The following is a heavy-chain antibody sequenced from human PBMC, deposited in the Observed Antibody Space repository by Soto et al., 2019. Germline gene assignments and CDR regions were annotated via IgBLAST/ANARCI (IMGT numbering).Heavy chain of an antibody. CDR3: ARDRRYSGYDSPYYFDY. V-gene: IGHV1-69*04. Sequence: ASVKVSCKASGGTFSTYSITWVRQAPGQGLEWMGRIIPILGIANYAQKFQGRVTITADTSTSTAYMELRSLRSDDTAVYYCARDRRYSGYDSPYYFDYWGQGTLVTVSS. D-gene: IGHD5-12*01. CDR2: IIPILGIA. J-gene: IGHJ4*02. CDR1: GGTFSTYS.